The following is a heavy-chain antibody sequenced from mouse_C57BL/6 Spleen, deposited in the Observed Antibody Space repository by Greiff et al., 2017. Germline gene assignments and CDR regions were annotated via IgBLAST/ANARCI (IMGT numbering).Heavy chain of an antibody. V-gene: IGHV1-81*01. CDR2: IYPRSGNT. CDR3: ARRGYGSSYHFDY. Sequence: QVQLQQSGAELARPGASVKLSCKASGYTFTSYGISWVKQRPGQGLEWIGEIYPRSGNTYYNEKFKGKATLTADKSSSTAYMELRSLTSEDSAVYFCARRGYGSSYHFDYWGQGTTLTVSS. CDR1: GYTFTSYG. J-gene: IGHJ2*01. D-gene: IGHD1-1*01.